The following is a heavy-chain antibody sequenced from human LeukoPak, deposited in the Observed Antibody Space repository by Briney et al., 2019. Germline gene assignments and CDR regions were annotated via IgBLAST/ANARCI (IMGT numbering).Heavy chain of an antibody. CDR3: ARDMVRGVIASMDV. V-gene: IGHV3-21*01. Sequence: GGSLRLSCAASGFTFSSYSMNWARQAPGKGLEWVSPISSSSSYIYYADSVKGRFTISRDNAKNSLYLQMNSLRAEDTAVYYCARDMVRGVIASMDVWGKGTTVTVSS. J-gene: IGHJ6*04. CDR1: GFTFSSYS. CDR2: ISSSSSYI. D-gene: IGHD3-10*01.